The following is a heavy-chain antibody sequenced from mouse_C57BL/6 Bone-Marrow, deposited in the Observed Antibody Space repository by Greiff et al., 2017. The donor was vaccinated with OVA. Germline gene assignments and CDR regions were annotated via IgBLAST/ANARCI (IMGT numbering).Heavy chain of an antibody. CDR2: IYPGSGST. CDR1: GYTFTSYW. J-gene: IGHJ4*01. D-gene: IGHD3-2*02. CDR3: ARGLRLLAMDY. Sequence: QVHVKQPGAELVKPGASVKMSCKASGYTFTSYWITWVKQRPGQGLEWIGDIYPGSGSTNYNEKFKSKATLTVDTSSSTAYMQLSSLTSEDSAVYYCARGLRLLAMDYWGQGTSVTVSS. V-gene: IGHV1-55*01.